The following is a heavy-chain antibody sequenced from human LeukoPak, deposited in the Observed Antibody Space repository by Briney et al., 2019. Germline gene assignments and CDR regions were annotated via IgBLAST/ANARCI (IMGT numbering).Heavy chain of an antibody. V-gene: IGHV3-30-3*01. D-gene: IGHD6-13*01. J-gene: IGHJ4*02. CDR1: GFTFSSYA. CDR2: ISYDGSNK. CDR3: ARDRGSSPIEDDY. Sequence: GGSLRLSCAASGFTFSSYAMHWVRQAPGKGLEWVAVISYDGSNKYYADSVKGRFTISRDNSKNTLYLQMNSLRAEDTAVYYCARDRGSSPIEDDYWGQGTLVTVSS.